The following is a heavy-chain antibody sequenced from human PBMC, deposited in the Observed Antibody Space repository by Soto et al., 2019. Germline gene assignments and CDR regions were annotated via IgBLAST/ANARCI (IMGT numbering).Heavy chain of an antibody. J-gene: IGHJ5*02. V-gene: IGHV4-61*01. D-gene: IGHD6-13*01. CDR2: IYYSGST. Sequence: QVQLQESGPGLVKPSETLSLTCTVSGGSVSSGSYYWSWIRQPPGKGLEWIGYIYYSGSTNYNPSLKSRVRISVDPSKNQFSLERSSVTAADTAVYYCARDSSRWGHWFDPWGQGTLVTVSS. CDR3: ARDSSRWGHWFDP. CDR1: GGSVSSGSYY.